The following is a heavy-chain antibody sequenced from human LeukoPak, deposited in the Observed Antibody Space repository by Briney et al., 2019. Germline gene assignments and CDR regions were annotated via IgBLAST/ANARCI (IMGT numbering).Heavy chain of an antibody. CDR2: INWNGGST. J-gene: IGHJ4*02. Sequence: PGGSLRLSCAASGFTFDDYGTSWVRQAPGKGLEWVSGINWNGGSTGYADSVKGRFTISRDNAKNSLYLQKNSLRAEDTALYYCARGDSSSWYSLGYWGQGTLVTVSS. V-gene: IGHV3-20*04. CDR1: GFTFDDYG. D-gene: IGHD6-13*01. CDR3: ARGDSSSWYSLGY.